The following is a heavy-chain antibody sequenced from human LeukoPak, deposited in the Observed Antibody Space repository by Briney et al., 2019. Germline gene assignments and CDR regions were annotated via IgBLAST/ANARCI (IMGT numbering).Heavy chain of an antibody. D-gene: IGHD3-9*01. Sequence: SETLSLTCTVSGGSISSYYWSSIRQPPGKGLEWIWYIYYSGSTNYNPSLKSRVTISVDTSKNQFSLKLSSVTAADTAVYYCARGHYDILTGYYSEDYWGQGTLVTVSS. CDR1: GGSISSYY. CDR3: ARGHYDILTGYYSEDY. J-gene: IGHJ4*02. V-gene: IGHV4-59*01. CDR2: IYYSGST.